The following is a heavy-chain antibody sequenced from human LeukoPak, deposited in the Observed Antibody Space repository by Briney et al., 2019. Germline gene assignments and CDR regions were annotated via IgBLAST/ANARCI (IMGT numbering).Heavy chain of an antibody. CDR1: GFTFSSYT. V-gene: IGHV3-21*04. CDR3: ARDNGNKYYFDY. J-gene: IGHJ4*02. Sequence: GGTLRLSCAASGFTFSSYTMNWVPQAPGKGLEWVSSIAGSSGYISYADSVKGRFTISRDNAKKSLYLQMNSLRAEDTAVYYCARDNGNKYYFDYWGQGTLVTVSS. D-gene: IGHD2-8*01. CDR2: IAGSSGYI.